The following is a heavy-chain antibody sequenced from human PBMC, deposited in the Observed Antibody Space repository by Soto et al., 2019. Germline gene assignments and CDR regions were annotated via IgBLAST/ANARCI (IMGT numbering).Heavy chain of an antibody. D-gene: IGHD6-13*01. CDR1: GFTFSDYY. J-gene: IGHJ4*02. CDR2: ITSNGDMK. CDR3: ATGGSRYNDY. Sequence: GSLRLSCAASGFTFSDYYMSWIRQAPGKGLDWVSSITSNGDMKYYADSVKGRFTISRDNAKQSLHLQMNSLRAEDTAVYYCATGGSRYNDYCGQGTLVTVSS. V-gene: IGHV3-11*01.